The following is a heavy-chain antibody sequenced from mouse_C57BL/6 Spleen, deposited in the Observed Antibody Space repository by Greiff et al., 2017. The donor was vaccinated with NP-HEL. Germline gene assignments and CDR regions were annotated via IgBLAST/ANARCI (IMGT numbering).Heavy chain of an antibody. Sequence: QVQLQQSGAELVRPGASVKLSCKASGYTFTDYYINWVKQRPGQGLEWIARIYPGSGNTYYNEKFKGKATLTAEKSSSTAYMQLSSLTSEDSAVYFGARGYGSRVAWFADWGQGTLVTVAA. D-gene: IGHD1-1*01. CDR2: IYPGSGNT. CDR3: ARGYGSRVAWFAD. V-gene: IGHV1-76*01. J-gene: IGHJ3*01. CDR1: GYTFTDYY.